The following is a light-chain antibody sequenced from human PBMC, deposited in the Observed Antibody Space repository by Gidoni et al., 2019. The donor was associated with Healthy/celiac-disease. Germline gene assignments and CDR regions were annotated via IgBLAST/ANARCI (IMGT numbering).Light chain of an antibody. V-gene: IGKV3-20*01. Sequence: EIMLTQSPGTLSLSPGERATLSCRASQSVSSSYLAWYQQKPGQAPRLLIYGASSRATGIPDRFSGSGSGTDFTLTISRLEPEDFAVYYCQQYGSSPNPFGGGTKVEIK. J-gene: IGKJ4*02. CDR2: GAS. CDR3: QQYGSSPNP. CDR1: QSVSSSY.